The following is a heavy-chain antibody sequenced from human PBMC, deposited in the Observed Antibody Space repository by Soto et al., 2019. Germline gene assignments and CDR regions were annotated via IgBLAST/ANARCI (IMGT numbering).Heavy chain of an antibody. CDR3: ARGDDYGDYSHFDY. CDR1: GFTFSSYA. J-gene: IGHJ4*02. CDR2: ISYDGSNK. D-gene: IGHD4-17*01. Sequence: GGSLRLSCAASGFTFSSYAMHWVRQAPGKGLEWVAVISYDGSNKYYADSVKGRFTISRDNSKNTLYLQMNSLRAEDTAVYYCARGDDYGDYSHFDYWGQGTLVTVSS. V-gene: IGHV3-30-3*01.